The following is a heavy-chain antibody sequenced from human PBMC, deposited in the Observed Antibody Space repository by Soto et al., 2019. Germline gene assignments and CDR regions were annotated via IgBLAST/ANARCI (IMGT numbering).Heavy chain of an antibody. CDR3: VGGSYYRLDF. J-gene: IGHJ4*02. CDR2: SRNRSDDYTI. Sequence: PGGSLRLSCAASGFIFSDYHMNWVRQAPGKGLEWVGRSRNRSDDYTIEYAASVKGRLIISRGDSENLLYLQMNSLKTEDTAVYYCVGGSYYRLDFWGQGTLVTVSS. V-gene: IGHV3-72*01. CDR1: GFIFSDYH. D-gene: IGHD3-10*01.